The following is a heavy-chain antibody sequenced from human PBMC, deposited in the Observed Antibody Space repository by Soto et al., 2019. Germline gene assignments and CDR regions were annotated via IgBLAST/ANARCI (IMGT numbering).Heavy chain of an antibody. Sequence: ASVKVSCKASGYTFTSYAMHWVRQAPGQRLEWMGWINAGNGNTKYSQKFQGRVTITRDTSASKAYMELSSLRSEDTAVYYCARSIVVVTALDYWGQRTLVTVSS. CDR2: INAGNGNT. CDR1: GYTFTSYA. CDR3: ARSIVVVTALDY. J-gene: IGHJ4*02. D-gene: IGHD2-21*02. V-gene: IGHV1-3*01.